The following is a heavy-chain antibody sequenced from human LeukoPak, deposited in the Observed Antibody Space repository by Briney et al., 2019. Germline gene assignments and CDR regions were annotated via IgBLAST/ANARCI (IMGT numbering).Heavy chain of an antibody. J-gene: IGHJ4*02. CDR2: INSSGGST. D-gene: IGHD3-22*01. Sequence: ASVKVSCKVSGYTLTELSMHWVRQAPGQGLEWMGIINSSGGSTSYAQKFQGRVTMTRDTSTSTVYMELSSLRSEDTAVYYCARDTNYYDSSGYYYDGHDFDYWGQGTLVTVSS. CDR3: ARDTNYYDSSGYYYDGHDFDY. V-gene: IGHV1-46*01. CDR1: GYTLTELS.